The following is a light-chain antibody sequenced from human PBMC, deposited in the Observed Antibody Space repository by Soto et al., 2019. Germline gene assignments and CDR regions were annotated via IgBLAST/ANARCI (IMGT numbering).Light chain of an antibody. J-gene: IGKJ3*01. V-gene: IGKV1-5*03. Sequence: DIQMTQSPSTLSASVGDRVTITCRAGQSISTSLAWYQQKPGKAPKLLIYKASTLKTGVPPRFSGSGSGTESTLTISSLLPDDFAPYYCKQYNSFSAFAFGPGTKIDFK. CDR1: QSISTS. CDR3: KQYNSFSAFA. CDR2: KAS.